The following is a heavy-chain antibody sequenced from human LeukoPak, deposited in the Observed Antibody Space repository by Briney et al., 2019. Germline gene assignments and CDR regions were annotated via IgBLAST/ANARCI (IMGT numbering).Heavy chain of an antibody. D-gene: IGHD3-22*01. V-gene: IGHV1-18*01. Sequence: ASVKVSCKASGYTFTSYGISWVRQAPGQGLEWMGWISAYNGNTNYAQKLQGRVTMTTDTSTSTAYMELRSLRSDDTAAYYCARDGNGYYASSGYPEYFQHWGQGTLVTVSS. CDR1: GYTFTSYG. CDR3: ARDGNGYYASSGYPEYFQH. CDR2: ISAYNGNT. J-gene: IGHJ1*01.